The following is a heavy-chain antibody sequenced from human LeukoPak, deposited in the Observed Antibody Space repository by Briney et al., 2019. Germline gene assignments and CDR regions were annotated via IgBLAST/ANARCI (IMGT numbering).Heavy chain of an antibody. CDR2: INHSGST. Sequence: SETLSLTCAVYGGSFSGYYWSWIRQPPGKGLEWIGEINHSGSTHYNPSLKSRVTISLDTSNNQFSLKLNSVTAADTAVYYCARGFPSSSRWFDPWGQGTLVTVSS. J-gene: IGHJ5*02. CDR1: GGSFSGYY. V-gene: IGHV4-34*01. CDR3: ARGFPSSSRWFDP. D-gene: IGHD6-6*01.